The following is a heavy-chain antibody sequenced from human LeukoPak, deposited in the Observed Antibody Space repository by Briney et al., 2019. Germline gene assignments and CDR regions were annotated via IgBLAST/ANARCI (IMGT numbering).Heavy chain of an antibody. J-gene: IGHJ4*02. CDR3: ASGGYRFFDD. CDR1: GITFSYSW. CDR2: NGPDGSST. V-gene: IGHV3-74*01. Sequence: PGGSLRLSCAASGITFSYSWMHWVRQAPGKGLVWVSRNGPDGSSTSYADSVKGRFTISRDNAKNTLYLQVNSLRAEDTAIYYCASGGYRFFDDWGQGTLVTVSS. D-gene: IGHD3-10*01.